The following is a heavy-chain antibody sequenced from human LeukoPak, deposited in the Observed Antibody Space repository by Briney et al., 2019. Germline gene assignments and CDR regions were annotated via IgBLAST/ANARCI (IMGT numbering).Heavy chain of an antibody. Sequence: GGSLRLSCAASGFXFSSYSINWVRQAPGKGLEWVSYISSSSSTIYYADSVKGRFTISRDNAKNSLYLQMNSLRDEDTAVYYCASLRGQVRGVIEYWGQGTLVTVSS. CDR2: ISSSSSTI. CDR3: ASLRGQVRGVIEY. CDR1: GFXFSSYS. J-gene: IGHJ4*02. D-gene: IGHD3-10*01. V-gene: IGHV3-48*02.